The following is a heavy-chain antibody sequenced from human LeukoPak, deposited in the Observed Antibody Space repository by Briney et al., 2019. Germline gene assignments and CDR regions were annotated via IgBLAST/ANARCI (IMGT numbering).Heavy chain of an antibody. CDR2: ISSSSSYI. V-gene: IGHV3-21*01. Sequence: PGGSLRLSCAAAGFTFSSYSMNWVRQAPGKGLEWVSSISSSSSYIYYADSVKGRFTISRDNAKNSLYLQMNSLRAEDTAVYYCARDKVVVPAATPNWFDPWGQGTLVTVSS. CDR3: ARDKVVVPAATPNWFDP. D-gene: IGHD2-2*02. CDR1: GFTFSSYS. J-gene: IGHJ5*02.